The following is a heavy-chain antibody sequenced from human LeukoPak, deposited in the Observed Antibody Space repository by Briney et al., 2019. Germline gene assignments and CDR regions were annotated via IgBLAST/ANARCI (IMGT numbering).Heavy chain of an antibody. V-gene: IGHV4-59*01. CDR1: GGSISSYY. CDR2: IYYSGST. D-gene: IGHD1-14*01. CDR3: ARDMTGGIWARATSFDH. J-gene: IGHJ4*02. Sequence: KPSETLSLTCTVSGGSISSYYWSWIRQPPGKGLEWIGYIYYSGSTNYNPSLKSRVTISVDTSKNQFSLKLSSVTAADTAVYYCARDMTGGIWARATSFDHWGQGTLVTVSS.